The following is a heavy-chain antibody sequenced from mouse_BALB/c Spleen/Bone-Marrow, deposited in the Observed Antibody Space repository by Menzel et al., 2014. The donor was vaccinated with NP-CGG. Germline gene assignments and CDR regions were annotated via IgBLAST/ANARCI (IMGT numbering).Heavy chain of an antibody. CDR1: GINIKDTY. CDR3: ARAIFEIYYAY. CDR2: IDPANGNT. J-gene: IGHJ2*01. Sequence: VQLKESGAELVRPGASVKLSCTASGINIKDTYLHWVKQRPEQGLDWIGRIDPANGNTKYDPKFQGKATITADTSSNTQYLQLSSLTSEDTAVYYSARAIFEIYYAYWGQGTTLTVSS. D-gene: IGHD1-1*01. V-gene: IGHV14-3*02.